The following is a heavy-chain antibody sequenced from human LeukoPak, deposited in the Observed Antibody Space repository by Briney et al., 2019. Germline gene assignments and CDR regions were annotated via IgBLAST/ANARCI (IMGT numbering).Heavy chain of an antibody. CDR2: VYYTGST. CDR1: GGSFSGYY. CDR3: ARHVEGGGFDP. D-gene: IGHD3-10*01. V-gene: IGHV4-59*08. Sequence: TSETLSLTCAVYGGSFSGYYWSWIRQPPGKGLEWIGYVYYTGSTSYSPSLKSRVSISVDTSKNQFSLKLSSVTAADTAVYSCARHVEGGGFDPWGQGTLVTVSS. J-gene: IGHJ5*02.